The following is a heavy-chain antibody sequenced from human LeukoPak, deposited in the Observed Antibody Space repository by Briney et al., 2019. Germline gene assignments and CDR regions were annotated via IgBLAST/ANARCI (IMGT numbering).Heavy chain of an antibody. CDR2: IKEDGTKT. V-gene: IGHV3-7*05. J-gene: IGHJ4*02. CDR1: GFTFSRYW. Sequence: GGSLRLSCAASGFTFSRYWMTWGRQAPGKGLEWVANIKEDGTKTYYVDSVKGRFTISRDNAQNSLYLQMNSLTPEDTAVYFCARGEAFCDYWGQGALVTVSS. CDR3: ARGEAFCDY.